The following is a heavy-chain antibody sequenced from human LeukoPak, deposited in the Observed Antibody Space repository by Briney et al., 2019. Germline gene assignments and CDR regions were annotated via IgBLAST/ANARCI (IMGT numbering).Heavy chain of an antibody. V-gene: IGHV1-8*01. D-gene: IGHD2-2*02. Sequence: ASVKVSCKASGYTFTSYDINWVRQATGQGLEWMGWMNPNSGNTGYAQKFQGRVTMTRNTSISTAYMELRSLRSDDTAVYYCARGRHDIVVVPAAIGAYYYYGMDVWGQGTTVTVSS. CDR2: MNPNSGNT. J-gene: IGHJ6*02. CDR1: GYTFTSYD. CDR3: ARGRHDIVVVPAAIGAYYYYGMDV.